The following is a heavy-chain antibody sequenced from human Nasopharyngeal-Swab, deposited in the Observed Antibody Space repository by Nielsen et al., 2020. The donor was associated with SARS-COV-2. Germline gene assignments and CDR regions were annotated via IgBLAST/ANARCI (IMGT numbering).Heavy chain of an antibody. Sequence: GESLKISCAASGFTFSSYAMSWVRQAPGRGLQWVSGISASGGSTYYTDSVKGRFAVSRDNSRNRLYLQMHSLRVEDTALYYCAKDDVVRGDAFDIWGQGTMVTVSS. CDR1: GFTFSSYA. D-gene: IGHD3-10*01. V-gene: IGHV3-23*01. CDR3: AKDDVVRGDAFDI. J-gene: IGHJ3*02. CDR2: ISASGGST.